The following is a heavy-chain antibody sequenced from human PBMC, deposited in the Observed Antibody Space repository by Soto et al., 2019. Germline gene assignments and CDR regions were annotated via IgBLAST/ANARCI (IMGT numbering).Heavy chain of an antibody. V-gene: IGHV4-4*02. CDR1: GGSISSSNW. J-gene: IGHJ4*02. CDR2: IYHSGST. D-gene: IGHD3-10*01. CDR3: ARVADYGSGSFYNEFDY. Sequence: PSETLSLTCDVSGGSISSSNWWSWVRQPPGKGLEWIGEIYHSGSTNYNPSLKSRVTISVDKSKNQFSLKLSSVTAADTAVYYGARVADYGSGSFYNEFDYWGQGTLVSVSS.